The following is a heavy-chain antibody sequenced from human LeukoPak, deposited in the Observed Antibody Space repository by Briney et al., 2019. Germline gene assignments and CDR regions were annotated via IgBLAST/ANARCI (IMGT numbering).Heavy chain of an antibody. V-gene: IGHV1-69*13. CDR2: IIPIFGTA. CDR3: ARAEQGYCSSTSCPEWFDP. J-gene: IGHJ5*02. CDR1: GGTFSSYA. D-gene: IGHD2-2*01. Sequence: SVKDSCKASGGTFSSYAISWVRQAPGQGLEWMGGIIPIFGTANYAQKFQGRVTITADESTSTAYMELSSLRSEDTAVYYCARAEQGYCSSTSCPEWFDPWGQGTLVTVSS.